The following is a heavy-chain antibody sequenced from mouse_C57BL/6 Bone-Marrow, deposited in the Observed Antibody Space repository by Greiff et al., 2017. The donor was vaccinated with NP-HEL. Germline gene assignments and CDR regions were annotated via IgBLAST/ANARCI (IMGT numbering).Heavy chain of an antibody. V-gene: IGHV5-9*01. J-gene: IGHJ3*01. D-gene: IGHD1-1*02. CDR1: GFTFSSYT. Sequence: EVQGVESGGGLVKPGGSLKLSCAASGFTFSSYTMSWVRQTPEKRLEWVATISGGGVNTYYPDSVKGRFTISRDNAKNTLYLQMSSLRSEDTALYYCARLWSLGFAYWGQGTLVTVSA. CDR2: ISGGGVNT. CDR3: ARLWSLGFAY.